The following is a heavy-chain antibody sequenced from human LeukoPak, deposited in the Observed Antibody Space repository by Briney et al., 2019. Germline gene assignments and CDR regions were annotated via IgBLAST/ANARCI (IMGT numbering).Heavy chain of an antibody. CDR3: ARRSDTAMADTPLFDY. V-gene: IGHV4-34*01. CDR2: IYHSGST. CDR1: GGSFSGYY. J-gene: IGHJ4*02. D-gene: IGHD5-18*01. Sequence: SETLSLTCAVYGGSFSGYYWSWIRQPPGKGLEWIGEIYHSGSTNYNPSLKSRVTISVDKSKNQFSLKLSSVTAADTAVYYCARRSDTAMADTPLFDYWGQGTLVTVSS.